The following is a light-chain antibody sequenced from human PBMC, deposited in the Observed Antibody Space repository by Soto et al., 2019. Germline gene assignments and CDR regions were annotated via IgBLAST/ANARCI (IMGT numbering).Light chain of an antibody. J-gene: IGKJ2*01. V-gene: IGKV3-20*01. CDR2: GAS. Sequence: EIVLTQSPGTLSLSPGERATLSCRASQSVSSSYIAWYQQNPGQAPRLLIYGASSRATGILDRFSGSVSGTDFTLTISRLEPEDFAVYFCQQYGRSPPFTFGQGTKVEIK. CDR1: QSVSSSY. CDR3: QQYGRSPPFT.